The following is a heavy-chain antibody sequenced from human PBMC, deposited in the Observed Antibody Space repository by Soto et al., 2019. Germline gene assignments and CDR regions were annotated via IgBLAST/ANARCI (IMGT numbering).Heavy chain of an antibody. D-gene: IGHD5-18*01. CDR1: GYSFAGYW. CDR2: IDPSDSQT. CDR3: ARQIPDSDTGPNFQYYFDS. V-gene: IGHV5-10-1*01. Sequence: GESLKISCKGSGYSFAGYWITWVRQKPGKGLEWMGRIDPSDSQTYYSPSFRGHVTISATKSITTVFLQWSSLRASDTAMYYCARQIPDSDTGPNFQYYFDSWGQGTPVTVSS. J-gene: IGHJ4*02.